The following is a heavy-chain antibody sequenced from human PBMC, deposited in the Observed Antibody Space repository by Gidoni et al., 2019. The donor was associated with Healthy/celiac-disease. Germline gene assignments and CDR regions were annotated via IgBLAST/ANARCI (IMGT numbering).Heavy chain of an antibody. CDR2: INTANDNT. CDR3: ARGDYADDY. CDR1: GYTFSNYA. Sequence: QVQLVQSGAEVKKPGASVKVSCKASGYTFSNYAMHWVRQAPGQRLEWMGWINTANDNTEYSQRFQGRVTITRDTSASTAYMELSSLRSEDTAVYYCARGDYADDYWGQGTLVTVSS. V-gene: IGHV1-3*04. D-gene: IGHD3-16*01. J-gene: IGHJ4*02.